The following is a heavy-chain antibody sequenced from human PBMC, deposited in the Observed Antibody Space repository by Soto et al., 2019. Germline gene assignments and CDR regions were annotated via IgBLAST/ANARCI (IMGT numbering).Heavy chain of an antibody. CDR1: GYTFTSYA. J-gene: IGHJ4*02. CDR2: INAGSGNT. CDR3: ASRGGSSGATPY. Sequence: QVQLVQSGAEVKEPGASVKVSCKASGYTFTSYALHWVRQAPGQRLEWMGLINAGSGNTIFSQKFQGRVTITRDTSAITAYIELSSLTSDDTAVYYCASRGGSSGATPYWGQGTLVTVSS. D-gene: IGHD3-22*01. V-gene: IGHV1-3*01.